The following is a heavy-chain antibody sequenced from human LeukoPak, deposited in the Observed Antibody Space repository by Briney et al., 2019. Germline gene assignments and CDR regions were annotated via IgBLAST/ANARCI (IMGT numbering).Heavy chain of an antibody. V-gene: IGHV1-69*04. D-gene: IGHD3-10*01. Sequence: SVKVSCKASGGTFSSYAISWVRQAPGQGLEWMGRIIPILGIANYAQKFQGRVTMTTDTSTTTAYMELRSLRSDDTAVYYCARDERGNWFDPWGQGTLVTVSS. CDR1: GGTFSSYA. J-gene: IGHJ5*02. CDR2: IIPILGIA. CDR3: ARDERGNWFDP.